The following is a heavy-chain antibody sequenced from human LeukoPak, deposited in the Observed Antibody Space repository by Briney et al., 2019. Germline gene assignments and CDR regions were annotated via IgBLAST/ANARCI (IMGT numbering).Heavy chain of an antibody. D-gene: IGHD3-22*01. J-gene: IGHJ4*02. CDR2: INPNSGGT. CDR3: ARDRARYYDSSGYYYV. V-gene: IGHV1-2*02. Sequence: ASVKVSCKASGYTFTGYYMHWVRQAPGQRLEWMGWINPNSGGTNYAQKFQGRVTMTRDTSISTAYMELSRLRSDDTAVYYCARDRARYYDSSGYYYVWGQGTLVTVSS. CDR1: GYTFTGYY.